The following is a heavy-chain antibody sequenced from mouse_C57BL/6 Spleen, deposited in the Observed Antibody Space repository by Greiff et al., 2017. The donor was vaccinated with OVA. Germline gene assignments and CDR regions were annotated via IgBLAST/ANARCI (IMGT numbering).Heavy chain of an antibody. V-gene: IGHV5-17*01. CDR1: GFTFSDYG. CDR2: LSSGSRTI. CDR3: ARKNMEGDYDVEYAMDY. D-gene: IGHD2-4*01. Sequence: VQLKESGGGLVKPGGSLKLSCAASGFTFSDYGMHWVRPAPEKGLEWVAYLSSGSRTIYYADTVKGRFTSSRDNAKNTRFLQMTSLRSEDTAMYYCARKNMEGDYDVEYAMDYWGQGTSVTVSS. J-gene: IGHJ4*01.